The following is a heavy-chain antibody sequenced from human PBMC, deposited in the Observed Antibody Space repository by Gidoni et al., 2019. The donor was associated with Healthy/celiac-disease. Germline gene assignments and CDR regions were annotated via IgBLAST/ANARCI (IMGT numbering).Heavy chain of an antibody. J-gene: IGHJ5*02. CDR1: GGSISSGGYS. CDR3: ARGEYCSSTSCLDNWFDP. D-gene: IGHD2-2*01. Sequence: QLQLQESGSGLVKPSQTLSLTCAAPGGSISSGGYSWSWIRQPPGKGLEWIGYIYHSGSTYYNPSLKSRVTISVDRSKNQFSLKLSSVTAADTAVYYCARGEYCSSTSCLDNWFDPWGQGTLVTVSS. V-gene: IGHV4-30-2*01. CDR2: IYHSGST.